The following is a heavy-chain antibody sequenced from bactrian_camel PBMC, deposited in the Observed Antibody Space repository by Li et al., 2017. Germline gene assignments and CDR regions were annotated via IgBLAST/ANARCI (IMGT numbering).Heavy chain of an antibody. Sequence: HVQLVESGGGSVQAGGSLRLSCTASGFTIQDFDMGWYRQADGNECDMVSTISSDGYTYYEDSVKGRFTISRDGARNTLYLQMNSLKPEDTAVYGCASDPQWWHLMANYNYWGQGTQVTVS. CDR3: ASDPQWWHLMANYNY. CDR1: GFTIQDFD. CDR2: ISSDGYT. D-gene: IGHD7*01. J-gene: IGHJ4*01. V-gene: IGHV3S55*01.